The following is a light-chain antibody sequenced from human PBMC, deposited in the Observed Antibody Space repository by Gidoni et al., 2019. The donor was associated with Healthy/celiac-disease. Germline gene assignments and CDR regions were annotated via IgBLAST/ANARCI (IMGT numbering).Light chain of an antibody. CDR3: QQYNSYSRT. CDR2: TAS. V-gene: IGKV1-5*03. CDR1: QSISSW. Sequence: DIQMTQSPSTLSASVGDRVTITCRASQSISSWLAWYQQKPGKAPKLLIYTASSLESGVPSRFSGSGSGTEFTLTISSLQPDDFATYYCQQYNSYSRTFXQXTMVEIK. J-gene: IGKJ1*01.